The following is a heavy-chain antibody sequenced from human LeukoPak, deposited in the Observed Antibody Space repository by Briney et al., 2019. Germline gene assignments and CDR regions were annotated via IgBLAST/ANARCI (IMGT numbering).Heavy chain of an antibody. Sequence: PGGSLRLSCAASGFTFSSYRMNWVRQAPGKGLEWVSYISSSSNTIYYADSVKGRFTISRDNAKNSLYLQMNSLRAGDTVVYYCARSRYYYGSGRPTFFDYWGQGTLVTVSS. D-gene: IGHD3-10*01. J-gene: IGHJ4*02. CDR3: ARSRYYYGSGRPTFFDY. CDR2: ISSSSNTI. V-gene: IGHV3-48*01. CDR1: GFTFSSYR.